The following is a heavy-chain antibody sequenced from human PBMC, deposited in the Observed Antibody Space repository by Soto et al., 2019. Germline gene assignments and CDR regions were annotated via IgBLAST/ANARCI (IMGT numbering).Heavy chain of an antibody. CDR1: GISITSSY. V-gene: IGHV4-59*08. Sequence: SETLSLTCTVSGISITSSYWNWFRQSPGRGLEWIGQISDRGDINYNPPLESRVAISTDTSKNQVSLTLTAVNAADTAVYFCARGRHWFGPWGQGTLVTVSS. CDR3: ARGRHWFGP. CDR2: ISDRGDI. J-gene: IGHJ5*02.